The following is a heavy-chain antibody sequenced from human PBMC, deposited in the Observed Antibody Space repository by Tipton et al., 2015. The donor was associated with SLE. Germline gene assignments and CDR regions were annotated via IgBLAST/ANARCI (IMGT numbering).Heavy chain of an antibody. J-gene: IGHJ4*02. D-gene: IGHD2-8*02. Sequence: SLRLSCAASGFTFSSYGMHWVRQAPGKGLEWVAAIWYDGSNEYYADSVKGRFTISRDNSKNTLYLQMNSPRAEDTAVYYCAKEADCTGCICYRGHFDYWGQGTLVTVSS. CDR3: AKEADCTGCICYRGHFDY. V-gene: IGHV3-33*06. CDR2: IWYDGSNE. CDR1: GFTFSSYG.